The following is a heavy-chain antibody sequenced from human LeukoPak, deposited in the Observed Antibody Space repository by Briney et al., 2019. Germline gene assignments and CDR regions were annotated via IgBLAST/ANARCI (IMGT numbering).Heavy chain of an antibody. J-gene: IGHJ3*02. Sequence: KSSETLSLTCAVYGGSFSGYYWSWIRQPPGKGLEWIGSIYYSGSTYYNPSLKSRVTISVDTSKNQFSLKLSSVTAADTAVYYCARDFRPAAGGAFDIWGQGTMVTVSS. V-gene: IGHV4-34*01. D-gene: IGHD6-13*01. CDR1: GGSFSGYY. CDR2: IYYSGST. CDR3: ARDFRPAAGGAFDI.